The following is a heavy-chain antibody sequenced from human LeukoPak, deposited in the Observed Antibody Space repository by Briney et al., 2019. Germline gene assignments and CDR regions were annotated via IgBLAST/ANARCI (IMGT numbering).Heavy chain of an antibody. V-gene: IGHV3-21*04. J-gene: IGHJ2*01. CDR3: AKERTHWYFDL. CDR2: ISDSGYYI. D-gene: IGHD2-2*01. CDR1: GFTFSDYS. Sequence: GGSLRLSCAASGFTFSDYSMNWVRQAPGKGLEWVSSISDSGYYIYYTDSVKGRFTISRDNSKNTLYLQMNSLRAEDTAVYYCAKERTHWYFDLWGRGTLVTVSS.